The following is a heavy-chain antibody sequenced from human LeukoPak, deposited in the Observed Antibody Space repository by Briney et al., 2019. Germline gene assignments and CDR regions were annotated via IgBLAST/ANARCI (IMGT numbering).Heavy chain of an antibody. CDR1: GFTFSRYS. J-gene: IGHJ4*02. CDR3: ARDYDSSGQNDY. CDR2: ISSSSTYI. Sequence: GGSLRLSCAASGFTFSRYSMNWVRQAPGKGLEWVSSISSSSTYIYYADSVKGRFIISRDNAENSLYLQMNSLRAEDTAVYYCARDYDSSGQNDYWGQGTLVTVSS. D-gene: IGHD3-22*01. V-gene: IGHV3-21*01.